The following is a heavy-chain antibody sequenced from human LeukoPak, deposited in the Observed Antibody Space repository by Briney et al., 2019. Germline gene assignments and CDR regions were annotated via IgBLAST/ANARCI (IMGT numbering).Heavy chain of an antibody. J-gene: IGHJ4*02. V-gene: IGHV3-30*18. CDR3: AKDYYDSSGYYD. Sequence: GGSLRLSCAASGFTFSSYGMHWVRQAPGKGLEWVAVISYDGSNKYYADSVKGRFTISRDNSKNTLYLQMNSLRAEDTAVYYCAKDYYDSSGYYDWGQGTLVTVSS. CDR1: GFTFSSYG. D-gene: IGHD3-22*01. CDR2: ISYDGSNK.